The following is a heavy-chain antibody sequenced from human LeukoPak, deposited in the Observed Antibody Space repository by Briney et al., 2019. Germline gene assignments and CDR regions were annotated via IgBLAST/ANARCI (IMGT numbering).Heavy chain of an antibody. Sequence: GGSLRLSCAASGFTFRSYAVTWVRQAPGQGLEWVSGITGSGDTTFYADSVKGRFTISRDNSKNTLYLQMHSLRAEDTAVYYCVKDYSTIPAAANPLFDYWGQGALVTVSS. J-gene: IGHJ4*02. CDR1: GFTFRSYA. D-gene: IGHD6-13*01. CDR2: ITGSGDTT. V-gene: IGHV3-23*01. CDR3: VKDYSTIPAAANPLFDY.